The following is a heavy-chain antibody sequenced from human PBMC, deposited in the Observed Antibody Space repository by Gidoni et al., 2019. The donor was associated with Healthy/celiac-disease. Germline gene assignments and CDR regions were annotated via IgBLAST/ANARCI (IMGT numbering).Heavy chain of an antibody. V-gene: IGHV3-21*06. D-gene: IGHD6-6*01. CDR1: GFPFRSYS. CDR2: ISSSSSYI. Sequence: EVQLVESGGGLVKPGGSLRLSCAASGFPFRSYSMNWVRQAPGKGLEWVSSISSSSSYIYYADSVKGRFSISRDNAKNSLYLQMNSLRAEDTAVYYCARDHVRIAARPLDYWGQGTLVTVSS. CDR3: ARDHVRIAARPLDY. J-gene: IGHJ4*02.